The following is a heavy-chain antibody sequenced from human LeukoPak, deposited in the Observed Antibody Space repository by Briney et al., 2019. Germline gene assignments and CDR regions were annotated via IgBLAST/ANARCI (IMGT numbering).Heavy chain of an antibody. J-gene: IGHJ4*02. D-gene: IGHD6-19*01. Sequence: GGSLRLSCAASGFTFSTYALSWVRQAPGKGLECVSAISGSGGSTYSADSLKGRFTISRDNSKNTLYLQINSLRTDDTAVFYCARGGLGSAFDNWGQGTLVTVSS. CDR2: ISGSGGST. CDR3: ARGGLGSAFDN. V-gene: IGHV3-23*01. CDR1: GFTFSTYA.